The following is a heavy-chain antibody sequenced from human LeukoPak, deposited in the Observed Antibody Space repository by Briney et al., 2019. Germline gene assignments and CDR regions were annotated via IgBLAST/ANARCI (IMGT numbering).Heavy chain of an antibody. V-gene: IGHV1-46*01. CDR3: ARVNSVYGGNEH. Sequence: ASVKVSCKASGYTFINHWMHWVRQAPGQGLEWVGLINPTGTTTLYAQKFQGRVTMTRDMSTSTVYMELSSLRSEDTAVYYCARVNSVYGGNEHWGQGTLVTVSS. J-gene: IGHJ1*01. CDR2: INPTGTTT. CDR1: GYTFINHW. D-gene: IGHD4-23*01.